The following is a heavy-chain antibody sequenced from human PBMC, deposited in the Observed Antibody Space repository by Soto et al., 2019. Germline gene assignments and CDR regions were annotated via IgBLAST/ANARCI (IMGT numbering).Heavy chain of an antibody. V-gene: IGHV3-30*03. Sequence: QVQLVESGGGVVQPGRSLRLSCAASGFTFQNYSMHWVRQAPGKGLEWVAVTSYDGGKNFYADSVKGRFTISRDKSKFALYLQMNSMKAGDTAIYYCARVESSGAAKYFIDYLGQGTLVTVSS. CDR2: TSYDGGKN. CDR1: GFTFQNYS. J-gene: IGHJ4*02. CDR3: ARVESSGAAKYFIDY. D-gene: IGHD3-10*01.